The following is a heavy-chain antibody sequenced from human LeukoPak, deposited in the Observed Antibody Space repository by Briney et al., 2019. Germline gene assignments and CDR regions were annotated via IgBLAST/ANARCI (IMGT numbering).Heavy chain of an antibody. CDR3: ARDRNYYDSSGYSFDY. Sequence: SETLSLTCAVYGGSFSGYYWSWIRQPPGKGLEWIGSIYYSGSTYYNPSLKSRVTISVDTSKNQFSLKLSSVTAADTAVYYCARDRNYYDSSGYSFDYWGQGTLVTVSS. D-gene: IGHD3-22*01. J-gene: IGHJ4*02. V-gene: IGHV4-34*01. CDR2: IYYSGST. CDR1: GGSFSGYY.